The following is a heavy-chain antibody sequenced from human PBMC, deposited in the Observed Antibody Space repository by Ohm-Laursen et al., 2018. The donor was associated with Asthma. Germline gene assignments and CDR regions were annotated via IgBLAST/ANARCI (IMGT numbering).Heavy chain of an antibody. CDR3: ARAGAYCGSTSCYPDYYYYYGMDV. CDR2: INHSGNT. CDR1: GGSFSGYY. D-gene: IGHD2-2*01. J-gene: IGHJ6*02. Sequence: SDTLSLTCAVYGGSFSGYYWSWIRQPPGKGLEWIGEINHSGNTNYNPSLKSRVTISVDTSKNQFSLKLSSVTAADTAVYYCARAGAYCGSTSCYPDYYYYYGMDVWGQGTTVTVSS. V-gene: IGHV4-34*01.